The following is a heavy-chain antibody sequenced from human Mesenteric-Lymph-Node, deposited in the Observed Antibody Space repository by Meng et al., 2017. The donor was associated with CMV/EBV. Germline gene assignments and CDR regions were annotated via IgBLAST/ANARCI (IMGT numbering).Heavy chain of an antibody. CDR1: GYTFSSYD. CDR3: ARAANIAAYYYGMDV. V-gene: IGHV1-8*01. Sequence: ASVKVSCKASGYTFSSYDINWVRQATGQGLEWMGWMNPNSGNTGYAQKFQGRVTITTDESTSTAYMELSSLRSEDTAVYYCARAANIAAYYYGMDVWGQGTTVTVSS. D-gene: IGHD2-15*01. J-gene: IGHJ6*02. CDR2: MNPNSGNT.